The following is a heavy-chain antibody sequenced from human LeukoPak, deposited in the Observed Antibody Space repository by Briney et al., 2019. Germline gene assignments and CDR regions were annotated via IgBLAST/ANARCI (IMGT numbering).Heavy chain of an antibody. J-gene: IGHJ5*02. CDR2: IYFTGST. V-gene: IGHV4-59*12. Sequence: PSETLSLTCTVSGGSISSCYWSWIRQPPGKGLEWIGYIYFTGSTNYNPSLKSRVTMSVDTSNNQFSLKLSSVTAADTAVYYCARRYCTDGVCYLVSWGQGTLVTVSS. CDR1: GGSISSCY. D-gene: IGHD2-8*01. CDR3: ARRYCTDGVCYLVS.